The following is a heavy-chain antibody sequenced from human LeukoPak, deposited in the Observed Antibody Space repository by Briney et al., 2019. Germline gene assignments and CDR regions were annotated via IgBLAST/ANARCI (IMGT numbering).Heavy chain of an antibody. Sequence: GGSLRLSCAASGFTVSSNYMSWVRQAPGKGLEWVSVIYSGGSTYYADSVKGRFTISRDNSRNTLYLQMNSLRAEDTAVYYCARALPDIVVVPAAPDYYMDVWGKGTTVTVSS. CDR3: ARALPDIVVVPAAPDYYMDV. CDR1: GFTVSSNY. D-gene: IGHD2-2*01. V-gene: IGHV3-53*03. CDR2: IYSGGST. J-gene: IGHJ6*03.